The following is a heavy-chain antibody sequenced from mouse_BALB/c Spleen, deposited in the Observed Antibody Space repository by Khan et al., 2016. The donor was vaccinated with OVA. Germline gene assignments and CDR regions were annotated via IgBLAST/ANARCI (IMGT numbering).Heavy chain of an antibody. CDR1: GYSITSDYA. CDR3: ARVYGGDFDY. V-gene: IGHV3-2*02. J-gene: IGHJ2*01. D-gene: IGHD1-1*01. Sequence: EVQLQESGPGLVKPSQSLSLICIVTGYSITSDYAWNWIRQFPGNKLEWMGFISYSGNTNYNPSLKSRISITRDTSKNQFFLHLNSVTTEDTATYYCARVYGGDFDYWGQGTTLTVSS. CDR2: ISYSGNT.